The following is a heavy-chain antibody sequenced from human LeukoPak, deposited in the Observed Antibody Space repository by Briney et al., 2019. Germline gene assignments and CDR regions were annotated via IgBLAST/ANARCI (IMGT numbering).Heavy chain of an antibody. CDR2: INPNSGGT. CDR1: GYTFTGYY. V-gene: IGHV1-2*02. Sequence: ASVKVSCTASGYTFTGYYMHWVRQAPGQGLEWMGWINPNSGGTNYAQKFQGRVTMTRDTSISTAYMELSRLRSDDTAVYYCARAGRETKNWFDPWGQGTLVTVSS. J-gene: IGHJ5*02. CDR3: ARAGRETKNWFDP. D-gene: IGHD1-14*01.